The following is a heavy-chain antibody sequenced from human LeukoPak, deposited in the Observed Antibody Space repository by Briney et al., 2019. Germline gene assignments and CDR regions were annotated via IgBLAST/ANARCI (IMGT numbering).Heavy chain of an antibody. D-gene: IGHD5-18*01. CDR3: ARAHTPLRSDYYYLDV. V-gene: IGHV4-4*07. CDR1: GGSFSGHY. CDR2: VYITGPT. J-gene: IGHJ6*03. Sequence: SETLSLTCTVSGGSFSGHYWTWIRQPAGRGLEFIGRVYITGPTNYNASLLGRVTMSVDTSKSQFSLNLTSVTAADTAVYYCARAHTPLRSDYYYLDVWGKGTTVTVS.